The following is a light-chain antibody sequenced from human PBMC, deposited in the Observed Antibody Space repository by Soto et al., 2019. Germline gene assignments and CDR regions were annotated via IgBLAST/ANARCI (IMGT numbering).Light chain of an antibody. CDR2: GAS. J-gene: IGKJ3*01. Sequence: EIVLTQSPGTLSLSPGERATLSCRASQSVSSSYLAWYQQKPGQAPRLLIYGASGRATGIPDRFSGSGSGTDFTSTISRLEPKDFAVYYCQQYGSSPLFTFGPGTNVDIK. V-gene: IGKV3-20*01. CDR1: QSVSSSY. CDR3: QQYGSSPLFT.